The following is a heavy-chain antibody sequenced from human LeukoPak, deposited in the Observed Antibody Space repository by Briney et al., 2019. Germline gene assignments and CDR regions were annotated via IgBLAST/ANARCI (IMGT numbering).Heavy chain of an antibody. CDR1: GYSFTSYY. D-gene: IGHD2-2*01. V-gene: IGHV1-46*01. J-gene: IGHJ4*02. CDR2: FNPSGGST. Sequence: ASVKVSCKASGYSFTSYYIHWVRQAPGQGLEWMGIFNPSGGSTSYAQKFQGRVIMTRDTSTSTVYMDLSSLRSEDTAVYYCATDGSSTDDYYFDYWGQGTLVTVSS. CDR3: ATDGSSTDDYYFDY.